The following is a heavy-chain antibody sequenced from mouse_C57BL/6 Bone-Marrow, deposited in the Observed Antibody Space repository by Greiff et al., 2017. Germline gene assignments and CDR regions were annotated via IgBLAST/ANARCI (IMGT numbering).Heavy chain of an antibody. V-gene: IGHV1-59*01. D-gene: IGHD6-1*01. CDR2: IDPSDSYT. Sequence: QVQLQQPGAELVRPGTSVKLSCKASGYTFTSYWMHWVKQRPGQGLEWIGVIDPSDSYTNYNQKFKGKATLTVDTSSSTAYMQLSSLTSEDSAVYYCARSLSYFVYWGQGTTRTVSS. J-gene: IGHJ2*01. CDR1: GYTFTSYW. CDR3: ARSLSYFVY.